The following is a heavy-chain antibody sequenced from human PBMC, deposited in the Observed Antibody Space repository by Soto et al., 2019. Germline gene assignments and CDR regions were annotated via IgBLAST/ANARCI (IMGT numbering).Heavy chain of an antibody. V-gene: IGHV4-34*01. J-gene: IGHJ4*02. D-gene: IGHD6-6*01. Sequence: SETLSLTCSLYSGSLSGYYWSWIRQPPGKGLEWIGEISPSGATNYSPSLKSRVSISVDTSKNQFSLNLTSLTAADTAVYYCARAPKVSGSAQTRPDFWGQGSLVTVPQ. CDR2: ISPSGAT. CDR3: ARAPKVSGSAQTRPDF. CDR1: SGSLSGYY.